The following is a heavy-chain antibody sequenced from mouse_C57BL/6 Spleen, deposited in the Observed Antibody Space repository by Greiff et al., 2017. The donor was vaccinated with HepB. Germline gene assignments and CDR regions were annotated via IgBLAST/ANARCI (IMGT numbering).Heavy chain of an antibody. D-gene: IGHD4-1*01. CDR1: GYTFTSYW. V-gene: IGHV1-69*01. Sequence: QVQLQQPGAELVMPGASVKLSCKASGYTFTSYWMHWVKQRPGQGLEWIGEIDPSDSYTNYNQKFKGKSTLTVDKSSSTAYMQLSSLTSEDSAVYYCARSGTGTNYYAMDYWGQGTSGTVSS. J-gene: IGHJ4*01. CDR2: IDPSDSYT. CDR3: ARSGTGTNYYAMDY.